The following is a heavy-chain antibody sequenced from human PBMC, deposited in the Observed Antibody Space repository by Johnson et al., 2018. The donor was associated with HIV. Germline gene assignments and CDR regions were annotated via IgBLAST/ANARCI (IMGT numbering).Heavy chain of an antibody. D-gene: IGHD3-16*01. V-gene: IGHV3-30*04. CDR1: GFTFSSYA. CDR2: ISYDGSNK. CDR3: AKAPWRGGDPNSAFDI. Sequence: QVKLVESGGGVVQPGRSLRLSCAASGFTFSSYAMHWVRQAPGKGLEWVAVISYDGSNKYYADSVKGRFTISRDNSKNTLYLQMNSLRAEDTALYYCAKAPWRGGDPNSAFDIWGQGTMVTVSS. J-gene: IGHJ3*02.